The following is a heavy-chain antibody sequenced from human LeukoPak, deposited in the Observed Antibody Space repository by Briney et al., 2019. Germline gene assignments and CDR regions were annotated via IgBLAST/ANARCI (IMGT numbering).Heavy chain of an antibody. CDR1: GFIFRSYE. J-gene: IGHJ4*02. D-gene: IGHD1-26*01. CDR3: ARTGGSYPYYFEY. CDR2: ISSSGSTI. Sequence: GGSLRLSCAASGFIFRSYEMNWVRQAPGKGLEWVSYISSSGSTIYYADSVRGRFTLSRDNAKNSLYLQMNSLRAEDTAVYYCARTGGSYPYYFEYWGQGTLVTVSS. V-gene: IGHV3-48*03.